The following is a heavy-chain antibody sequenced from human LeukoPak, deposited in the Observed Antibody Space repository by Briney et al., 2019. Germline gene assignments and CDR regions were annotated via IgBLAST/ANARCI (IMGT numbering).Heavy chain of an antibody. D-gene: IGHD4-17*01. CDR1: GFTFSHYA. CDR2: ILYDGSNE. CDR3: ARGEHDYGEYVASGDY. Sequence: GGSLRLSCAASGFTFSHYAIHWVRQAPGKGLEWVALILYDGSNEYYADSVKGRFSISRDNSKNTLYLQMNSLRAEDTALYYFARGEHDYGEYVASGDYWGQGTLVTVSS. V-gene: IGHV3-30-3*01. J-gene: IGHJ4*02.